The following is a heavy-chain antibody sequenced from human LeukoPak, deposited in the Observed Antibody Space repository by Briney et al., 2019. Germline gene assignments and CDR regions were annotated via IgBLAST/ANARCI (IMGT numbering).Heavy chain of an antibody. CDR2: IDYRGNT. V-gene: IGHV4-59*11. CDR1: GDSINTHY. J-gene: IGHJ6*03. Sequence: PSETLSLTCAVSGDSINTHYWNWIRQPPGKGLEWMGYIDYRGNTNYVPSLKSRLSISVDTSKNQVSLNLRSATAADTAVYFCARQSGAVIVEYYYMDDWGKGTTVTVSS. D-gene: IGHD3-16*02. CDR3: ARQSGAVIVEYYYMDD.